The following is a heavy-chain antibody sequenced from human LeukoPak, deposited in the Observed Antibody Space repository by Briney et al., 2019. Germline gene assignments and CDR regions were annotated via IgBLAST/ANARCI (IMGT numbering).Heavy chain of an antibody. CDR3: ARGGSYYPNWFDP. D-gene: IGHD3-10*01. CDR1: GGTFSSYA. V-gene: IGHV1-69*04. Sequence: GASVKVSCKASGGTFSSYAISWVRQAPGQGLEWMGRIIPILGIANYAQKFQGRVTITADKSTSTAYMELSSLRSEDTAVYYCARGGSYYPNWFDPWGQGTLVTVSS. CDR2: IIPILGIA. J-gene: IGHJ5*02.